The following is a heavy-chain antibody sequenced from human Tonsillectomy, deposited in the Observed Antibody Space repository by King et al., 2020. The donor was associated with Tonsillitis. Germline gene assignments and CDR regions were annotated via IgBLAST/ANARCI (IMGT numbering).Heavy chain of an antibody. V-gene: IGHV3-73*02. CDR3: LAGYYDILTGYSDY. CDR1: GFTFSGSA. Sequence: VQLVESGGGLVQPGRSLKLSSAASGFTFSGSAMHWVRQASGKGLEWVARIRSKASNYATAYAASVKGRFTISRDDSENTAYLQMNSLKTDDTAVYYCLAGYYDILTGYSDYWGQGTLVTVSS. D-gene: IGHD3-9*01. CDR2: IRSKASNYAT. J-gene: IGHJ4*02.